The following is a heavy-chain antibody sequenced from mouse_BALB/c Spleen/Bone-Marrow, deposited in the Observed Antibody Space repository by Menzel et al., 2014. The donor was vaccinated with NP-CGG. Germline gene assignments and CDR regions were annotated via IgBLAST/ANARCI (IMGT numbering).Heavy chain of an antibody. CDR3: TIRYYAMDY. Sequence: VQLQQSGGELARPGASVKMSCQASGYTFTRYTMHWEKQRPGQGLEWIGYINPSSAYTNYNQKFKDKATLTADKSSSTAYMQLSSLTSEDSAVYYCTIRYYAMDYWGQGTSVTVSS. CDR2: INPSSAYT. V-gene: IGHV1-4*01. J-gene: IGHJ4*01. CDR1: GYTFTRYT. D-gene: IGHD1-1*01.